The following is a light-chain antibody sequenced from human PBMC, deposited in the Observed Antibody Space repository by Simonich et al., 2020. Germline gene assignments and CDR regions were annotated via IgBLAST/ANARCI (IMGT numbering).Light chain of an antibody. CDR3: QQYNSYSLT. Sequence: DIQMTQSPSTLSASVGDRVTITCRDSQSISSWLAWYQQKPGTAPKLLIYNASSLESGVPSRFSGSGSGTEFTLTISSLQPDDFATYYCQQYNSYSLTFCGGTKVEIK. V-gene: IGKV1-5*03. CDR1: QSISSW. J-gene: IGKJ4*01. CDR2: NAS.